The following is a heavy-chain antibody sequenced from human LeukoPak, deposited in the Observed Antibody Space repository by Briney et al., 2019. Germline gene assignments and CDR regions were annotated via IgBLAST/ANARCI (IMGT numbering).Heavy chain of an antibody. CDR2: FDPEDGET. J-gene: IGHJ4*02. CDR1: GYTLTELS. CDR3: ATEDPGIAVAGVQGAGGAY. V-gene: IGHV1-24*01. Sequence: ASVKVSCKVSGYTLTELSMHWVRQAPGKGLEWMGGFDPEDGETIYAQKFQGRVTMTEDTSTDTAYMELSSLRSEDTAVYYCATEDPGIAVAGVQGAGGAYWGQGTLVTVSS. D-gene: IGHD6-19*01.